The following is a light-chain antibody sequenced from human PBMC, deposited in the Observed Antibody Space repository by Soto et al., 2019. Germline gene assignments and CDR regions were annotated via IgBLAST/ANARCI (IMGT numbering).Light chain of an antibody. CDR2: TIS. J-gene: IGKJ3*01. CDR3: LQHYAFPFT. V-gene: IGKV1-17*01. CDR1: QDIGTS. Sequence: DIQMTQSPSSLSASVGGRVTITCRASQDIGTSLDWFQQKPGTAPKRLIYTISDLQSGVPSRFIGGGSGTEFTLTISSLQPEDSATYYCLQHYAFPFTFGPGTKVHV.